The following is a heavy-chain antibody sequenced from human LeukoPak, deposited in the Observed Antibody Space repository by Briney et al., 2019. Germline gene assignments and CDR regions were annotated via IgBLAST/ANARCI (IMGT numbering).Heavy chain of an antibody. CDR2: IKSKTDGGTT. CDR3: TTDSDYYDSSGLVN. V-gene: IGHV3-15*01. CDR1: GFTFSNAW. J-gene: IGHJ4*02. D-gene: IGHD3-22*01. Sequence: GGSLRLSCAASGFTFSNAWMSWVRQAPGKGLEWVGRIKSKTDGGTTDYAAPVEGRFTISRDGSKNTLYLQMNSLKTEDTAVYYCTTDSDYYDSSGLVNWGQGTLVTVSS.